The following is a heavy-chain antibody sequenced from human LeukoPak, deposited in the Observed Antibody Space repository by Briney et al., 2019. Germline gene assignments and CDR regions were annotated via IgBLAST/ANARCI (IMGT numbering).Heavy chain of an antibody. Sequence: SETLSLTCSVSIGSISSSKWWSWVRQSPVEGLEWIGEIYLYGTTNYNPSFTSRVTMSVDRSRNQFSLKLTSVTAADTAVYYCARQKWEQQGRDYYFNGLDVWGPGTTVIVSS. CDR2: IYLYGTT. CDR1: IGSISSSKW. J-gene: IGHJ6*02. CDR3: ARQKWEQQGRDYYFNGLDV. D-gene: IGHD1/OR15-1a*01. V-gene: IGHV4-4*02.